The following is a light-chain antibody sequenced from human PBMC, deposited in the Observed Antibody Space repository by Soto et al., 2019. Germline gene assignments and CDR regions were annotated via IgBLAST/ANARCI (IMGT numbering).Light chain of an antibody. CDR2: EVN. CDR1: SSDVGLFNL. Sequence: QSAPIQPASVSASPGQSITISCTGTSSDVGLFNLVSWYQHYPDKAPKLILYEVNKSPSGISHRFSGSKSGNTASLTISGLQADDEADYYCCSYAGSRTWVFGGGTKLTVL. V-gene: IGLV2-23*02. J-gene: IGLJ3*02. CDR3: CSYAGSRTWV.